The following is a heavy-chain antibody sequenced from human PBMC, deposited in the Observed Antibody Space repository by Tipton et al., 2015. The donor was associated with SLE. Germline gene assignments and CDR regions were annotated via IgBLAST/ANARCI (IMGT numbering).Heavy chain of an antibody. CDR3: AKDYNYDYPDYN. V-gene: IGHV4-59*12. D-gene: IGHD4-17*01. Sequence: LRLSCTVSGDSISNYYWSWIRQSPGKGLEWIGEIHRSGSTNYNPSLKSRVTISVDTSKNQFSLRLSSVTAADTAVYYCAKDYNYDYPDYNWGQGTLVTVSS. J-gene: IGHJ4*02. CDR2: IHRSGST. CDR1: GDSISNYY.